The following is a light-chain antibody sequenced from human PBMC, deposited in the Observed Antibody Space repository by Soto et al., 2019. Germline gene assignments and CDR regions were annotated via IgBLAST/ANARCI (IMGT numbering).Light chain of an antibody. CDR1: SSNIGSNT. Sequence: QSVLTQPPSASGTPGQRVTISCSGSSSNIGSNTVTWYQQLPGTAPQLLIYSNNQRPSGVPDRFSGSKSGTSASLAISGLQSEEEADYYCAAWDDSLNGRYVFGTGTKVTVL. V-gene: IGLV1-44*01. CDR2: SNN. CDR3: AAWDDSLNGRYV. J-gene: IGLJ1*01.